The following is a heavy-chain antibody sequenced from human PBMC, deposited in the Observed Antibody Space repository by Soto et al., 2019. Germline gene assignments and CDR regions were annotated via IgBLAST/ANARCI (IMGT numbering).Heavy chain of an antibody. V-gene: IGHV1-8*02. CDR1: GYTFTSYG. J-gene: IGHJ4*02. CDR2: MNANSGNT. D-gene: IGHD5-12*01. Sequence: ASVKVSCKASGYTFTSYGISWVRQAPGQGLEWMGWMNANSGNTGYAQKFQGRVTMTRNTSISTAYMELSSLRSEDTAVYYCARGVDSDYDYSPLLDYWGQGTLVTVSS. CDR3: ARGVDSDYDYSPLLDY.